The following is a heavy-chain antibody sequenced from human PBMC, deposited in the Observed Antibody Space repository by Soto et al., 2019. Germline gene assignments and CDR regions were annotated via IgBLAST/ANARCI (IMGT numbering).Heavy chain of an antibody. V-gene: IGHV3-64D*06. D-gene: IGHD3-22*01. CDR2: INNNGGST. Sequence: GSLRLSCAASGFTFSSYAMYWVRQAPGKGLQYVSGINNNGGSTYYADSVKGRFTISRDNSKNTQYLQMSSLRADDTAVYYCVKGEYYYDSSGYYPFDYWGQGTLVTVSS. CDR1: GFTFSSYA. CDR3: VKGEYYYDSSGYYPFDY. J-gene: IGHJ4*02.